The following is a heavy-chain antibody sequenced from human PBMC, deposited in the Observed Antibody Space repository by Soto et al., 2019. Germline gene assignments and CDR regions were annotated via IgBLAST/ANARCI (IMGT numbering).Heavy chain of an antibody. CDR2: IYYTGST. CDR3: ARNNNRDARTGRQVRHFDY. CDR1: GDSISGGSYY. V-gene: IGHV4-39*01. J-gene: IGHJ4*02. D-gene: IGHD3-9*01. Sequence: QLQLQESGPGLVKPSETLSLPCTVSGDSISGGSYYWGWIRQPPGEGLEWIGSIYYTGSTYYNPSLKSRVTISVDTSTNQFSLKLSSVTAADTAVYYCARNNNRDARTGRQVRHFDYWGQGTLVTVSS.